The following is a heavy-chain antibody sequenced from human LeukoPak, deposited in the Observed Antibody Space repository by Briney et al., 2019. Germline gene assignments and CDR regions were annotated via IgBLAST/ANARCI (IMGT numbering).Heavy chain of an antibody. D-gene: IGHD3-22*01. Sequence: GASVNVSCKASGGTFSSYAISWVRQAAGQGREWMGGFDPEDGETIYAQKFQGRVTMTEDTSTDTAYMELSSLRSEDTAVYYCATPYDSSGYGLGYWGQGTLVTVSS. V-gene: IGHV1-24*01. CDR1: GGTFSSYA. J-gene: IGHJ4*02. CDR2: FDPEDGET. CDR3: ATPYDSSGYGLGY.